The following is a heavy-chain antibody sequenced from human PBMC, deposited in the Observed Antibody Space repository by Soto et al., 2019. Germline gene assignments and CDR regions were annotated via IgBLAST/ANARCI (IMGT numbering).Heavy chain of an antibody. J-gene: IGHJ3*02. V-gene: IGHV4-39*01. CDR3: ARHYYGSGSYSAFDI. CDR2: IYYSGST. D-gene: IGHD3-10*01. CDR1: GGSISSSSYY. Sequence: QLQLQESGPGLVKPSETLSLTCTVSGGSISSSSYYWGWIRQPPGKGLEWIGSIYYSGSTYYNPSLKSRVTISVDTSKNQFSLKLSSVTAADTAVYYCARHYYGSGSYSAFDIWGQGTMVTVSS.